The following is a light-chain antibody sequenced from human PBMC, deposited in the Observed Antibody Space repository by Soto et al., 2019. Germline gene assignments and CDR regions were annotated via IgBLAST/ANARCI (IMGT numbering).Light chain of an antibody. Sequence: SPSHNAPSPGEKTSLPCXXSQSVSSNDLVWYQQKPGQAPRLLFYGASTGATGLPARFSGSGSGTEFTLTINRLQAEDCAVYYCQQYDNWPRTFGEGTRLDIK. CDR3: QQYDNWPRT. CDR1: QSVSSN. J-gene: IGKJ5*01. CDR2: GAS. V-gene: IGKV3-15*01.